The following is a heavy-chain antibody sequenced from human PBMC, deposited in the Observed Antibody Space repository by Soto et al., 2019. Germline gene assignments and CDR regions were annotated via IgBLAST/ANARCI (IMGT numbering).Heavy chain of an antibody. CDR3: ARCRFWSGYTRWSPCYGMDV. D-gene: IGHD3-3*01. J-gene: IGHJ6*02. CDR2: INPSGGST. V-gene: IGHV1-46*03. CDR1: GYTFTSYY. Sequence: GASVKVSCKASGYTFTSYYMHWVRQAPGQGLEWMGIINPSGGSTSYAQKFQGRVTMARDTSTSTVYMELISLRSEDTALYYCARCRFWSGYTRWSPCYGMDVWCQGTTFTVSS.